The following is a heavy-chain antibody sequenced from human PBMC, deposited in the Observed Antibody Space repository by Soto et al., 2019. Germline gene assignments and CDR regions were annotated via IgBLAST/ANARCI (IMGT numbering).Heavy chain of an antibody. J-gene: IGHJ6*02. CDR1: GYNFTRYY. CDR3: ARDRPKGSGRYYLVNGMDV. CDR2: INPSEGGT. D-gene: IGHD3-10*01. V-gene: IGHV1-46*01. Sequence: GASMKGSFKASGYNFTRYYLHWVRQAPGQRAEWMGIINPSEGGTTFAQKFQGRVTMTRDTSTSTVYMELSSLRSEDTAVYYCARDRPKGSGRYYLVNGMDVWGQGTTVTVSS.